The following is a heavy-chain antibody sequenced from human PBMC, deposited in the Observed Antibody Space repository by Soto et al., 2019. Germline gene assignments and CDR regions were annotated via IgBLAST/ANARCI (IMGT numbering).Heavy chain of an antibody. CDR3: ARGYGGPIGWFDP. D-gene: IGHD3-16*01. CDR2: INAGNGNT. V-gene: IGHV1-3*01. CDR1: GYSFTSYG. Sequence: QVQLVQSGAEVKKPGASVKVSCKTSGYSFTSYGMHWVREAPGQRVEWMGWINAGNGNTKYSQKFQGRVTITRDTSASTAYMELSSLRSEDTAVYYCARGYGGPIGWFDPWGQGTLVTVSS. J-gene: IGHJ5*02.